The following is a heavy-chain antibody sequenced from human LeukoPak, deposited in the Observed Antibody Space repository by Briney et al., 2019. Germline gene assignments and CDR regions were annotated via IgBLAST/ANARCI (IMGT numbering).Heavy chain of an antibody. J-gene: IGHJ4*02. CDR1: GFTFSSYW. CDR2: TNSDGSST. CDR3: ARGLAY. V-gene: IGHV3-74*01. Sequence: GGSLRLSCAASGFTFSSYWIYWVRQAPGKGLVWVSRTNSDGSSTSYADSVKGRFTISRDNAKNTLYLQMNSLRADDTAVYYCARGLAYWGQGTLVTVSS.